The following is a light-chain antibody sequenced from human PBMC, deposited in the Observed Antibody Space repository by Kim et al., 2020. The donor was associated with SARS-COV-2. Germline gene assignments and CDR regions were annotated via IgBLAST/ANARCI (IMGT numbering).Light chain of an antibody. V-gene: IGLV3-1*01. CDR1: RLGDKY. Sequence: VSVPPEQTASITCSGDRLGDKYFCWYQQQPGQSPVLVIYQDAKRPSGIPERFSGSNSGDTATLTIRGNQAMDEADYYCEAWDSGVVFGGGTQLTVL. CDR3: EAWDSGVV. CDR2: QDA. J-gene: IGLJ2*01.